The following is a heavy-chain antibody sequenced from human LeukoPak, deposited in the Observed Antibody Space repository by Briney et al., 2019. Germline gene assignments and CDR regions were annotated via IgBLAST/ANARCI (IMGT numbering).Heavy chain of an antibody. J-gene: IGHJ4*02. CDR1: GVSINSFY. CDR3: ARTVHYSSGWSPTYYFDY. CDR2: IYYSGST. Sequence: PSETLSLTCTVSGVSINSFYWSWIRQPPVKGLEWIGYIYYSGSTNYKPSLKSRLTISGDTSENQLSLKLSSVTAADTAVYYCARTVHYSSGWSPTYYFDYWGQGTLVTVSS. V-gene: IGHV4-59*01. D-gene: IGHD6-19*01.